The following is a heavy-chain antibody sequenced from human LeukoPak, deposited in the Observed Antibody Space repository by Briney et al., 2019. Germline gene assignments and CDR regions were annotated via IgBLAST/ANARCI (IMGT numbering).Heavy chain of an antibody. Sequence: ASVKVSCKASGYTFTVYYMHWVRQAPGQGLEWMGWINPNSGGTNYAQKFQGRVTMTRDTSISTAYMELSRLRSDDTAVYYCARTLSLAHYYDSSGYYYVVSGDAFDIWGQGTMVTVSS. CDR2: INPNSGGT. V-gene: IGHV1-2*02. J-gene: IGHJ3*02. D-gene: IGHD3-22*01. CDR3: ARTLSLAHYYDSSGYYYVVSGDAFDI. CDR1: GYTFTVYY.